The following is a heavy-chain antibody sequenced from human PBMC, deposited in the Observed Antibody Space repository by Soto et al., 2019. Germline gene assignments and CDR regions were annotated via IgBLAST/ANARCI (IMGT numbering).Heavy chain of an antibody. Sequence: SETLSLTCAVYGGSFSGYYWSWIRQPPGKGLEWIGEINHSGSTNYNPSLKSRVTISVDTSKNQFSLKLSSVTAADTAVYYCARGPAYTVTTLVLSRNYYYYGMDVWGQGTTVTAP. V-gene: IGHV4-34*01. D-gene: IGHD4-17*01. CDR3: ARGPAYTVTTLVLSRNYYYYGMDV. CDR2: INHSGST. J-gene: IGHJ6*02. CDR1: GGSFSGYY.